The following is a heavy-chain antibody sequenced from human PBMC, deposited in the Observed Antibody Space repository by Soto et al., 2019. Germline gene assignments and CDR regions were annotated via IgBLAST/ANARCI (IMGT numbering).Heavy chain of an antibody. CDR3: ARDRGRLEYYDFWSGYYAHRGFDP. D-gene: IGHD3-3*01. CDR1: GGTFSSYT. J-gene: IGHJ5*02. V-gene: IGHV1-69*04. CDR2: IIPILGIA. Sequence: VASVKVSCKASGGTFSSYTISWVRQAPGQGLEWMGRIIPILGIANYAQKFQGRVTITADKSTSTAYMELSSLRSEDTAVYYCARDRGRLEYYDFWSGYYAHRGFDPWGQGTLVTSPQ.